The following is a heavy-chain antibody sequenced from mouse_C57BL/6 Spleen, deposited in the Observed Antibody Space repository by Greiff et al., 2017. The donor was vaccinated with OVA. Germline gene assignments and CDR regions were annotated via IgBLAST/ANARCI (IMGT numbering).Heavy chain of an antibody. J-gene: IGHJ3*01. D-gene: IGHD2-3*01. V-gene: IGHV5-4*01. Sequence: VQLKESGGGLVKPGGSLKLSCAASGFTFSSYAMSWVRQTPEKRLEWVATISDGGSYTYYPDNVKGRFTISRDNAKNNLYLQMSHLKSEDTAMYYCARGDDGYPAWFAYWGQGTLVTVSA. CDR3: ARGDDGYPAWFAY. CDR1: GFTFSSYA. CDR2: ISDGGSYT.